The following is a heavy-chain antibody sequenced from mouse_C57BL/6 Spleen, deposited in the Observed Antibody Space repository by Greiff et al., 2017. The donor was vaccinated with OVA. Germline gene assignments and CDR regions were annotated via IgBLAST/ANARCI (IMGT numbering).Heavy chain of an antibody. CDR1: GYTFTDYE. Sequence: QVQLQQSGAELVRPGASVTLSCKASGYTFTDYEMHWVKQTPVHGLEWIGAIDPETGGTAYNQKFKGKAILTADKSSSTAYMELRSLTSEVSAVYYCTRPSSGSSLYFDYWGQGTTLTVSS. J-gene: IGHJ2*01. D-gene: IGHD1-1*01. V-gene: IGHV1-15*01. CDR3: TRPSSGSSLYFDY. CDR2: IDPETGGT.